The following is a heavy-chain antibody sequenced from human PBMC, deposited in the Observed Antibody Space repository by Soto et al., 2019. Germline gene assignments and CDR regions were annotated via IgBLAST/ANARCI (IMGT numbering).Heavy chain of an antibody. Sequence: SQTLSLTCAISGDSVSSNTASWNCVIHSPSRVLEWLGRTYSRSKWYNDYAVSVKSRIIINPDTSKNQFSLQLNSVTPEDTAVYYCAKGDNLGPKTGYAFDPWGQGILVTVSS. D-gene: IGHD5-12*01. J-gene: IGHJ5*02. V-gene: IGHV6-1*01. CDR3: AKGDNLGPKTGYAFDP. CDR1: GDSVSSNTAS. CDR2: TYSRSKWYN.